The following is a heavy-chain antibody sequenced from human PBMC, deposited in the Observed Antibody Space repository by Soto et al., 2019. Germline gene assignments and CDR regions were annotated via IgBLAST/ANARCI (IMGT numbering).Heavy chain of an antibody. CDR2: IWYDGSNE. D-gene: IGHD2-15*01. Sequence: PGGSLRLSCAASGFTFSSYDMHWVRQAPGEGLEWVALIWYDGSNENYAESVKGRFTISRDNSKNTLYLQMNSLRAADTAVYYCAGNRMLGYCSGGSCYLLTKRSEFGYWGQGTLVTVSS. J-gene: IGHJ4*02. CDR3: AGNRMLGYCSGGSCYLLTKRSEFGY. V-gene: IGHV3-33*01. CDR1: GFTFSSYD.